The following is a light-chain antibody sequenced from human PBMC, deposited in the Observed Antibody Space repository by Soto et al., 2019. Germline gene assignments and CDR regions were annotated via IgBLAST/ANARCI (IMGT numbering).Light chain of an antibody. CDR2: TTT. CDR3: LLYFGGPWV. CDR1: TGVVTRDHY. V-gene: IGLV7-43*01. Sequence: QAVVTQESSVTVSPGGTVTLTCGSSTGVVTRDHYPNWFQQKPGQPPRALISTTTNRHSWTPARLSGSLLGDKAALTLSGVQPEDEADYYCLLYFGGPWVFGGGTKLTVL. J-gene: IGLJ3*02.